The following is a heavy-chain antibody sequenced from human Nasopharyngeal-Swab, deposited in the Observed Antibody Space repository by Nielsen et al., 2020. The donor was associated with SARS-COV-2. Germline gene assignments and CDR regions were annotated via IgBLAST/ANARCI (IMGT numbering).Heavy chain of an antibody. CDR2: IYYSGST. CDR3: ARHKGYYDSSGYHRGYFRH. CDR1: GGSISSSSYY. D-gene: IGHD3-22*01. Sequence: SETLSLTCTVSGGSISSSSYYWGWIRQPPGKGLEWIGSIYYSGSTYYNPSLKSRVTISLDTSKNQFSLKLSSVTAADTAVYYCARHKGYYDSSGYHRGYFRHWGQGTLVTVSS. V-gene: IGHV4-39*01. J-gene: IGHJ1*01.